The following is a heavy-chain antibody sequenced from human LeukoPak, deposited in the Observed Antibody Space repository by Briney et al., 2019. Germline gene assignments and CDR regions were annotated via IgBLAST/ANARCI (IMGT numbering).Heavy chain of an antibody. J-gene: IGHJ4*02. D-gene: IGHD3-9*01. V-gene: IGHV4-59*01. Sequence: ASETLSLTCTVSGGSISSYYWSWIRQPPGKGLEWIGYIYYSGSTNYNPSLKSRVTISVDTSKNQFSLKLSSVTAADTAVYYCARGLRYFDWLGDWGQGTLVTVSS. CDR1: GGSISSYY. CDR3: ARGLRYFDWLGD. CDR2: IYYSGST.